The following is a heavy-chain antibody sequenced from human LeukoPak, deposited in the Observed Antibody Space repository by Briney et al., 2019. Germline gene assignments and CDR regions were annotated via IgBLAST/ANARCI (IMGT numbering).Heavy chain of an antibody. V-gene: IGHV2-5*02. CDR1: GFSLSTSGVG. CDR3: AHRFYDFWSGYTPGYMDV. Sequence: SGPTLVKPTQTLTLTCTFSGFSLSTSGVGVGWIRQPPGKALEWLALLYWDDDKRYSPSLKSRLTITKDTSKNQVVLTMTNMDPVDTATYYCAHRFYDFWSGYTPGYMDVWGKGTTVTVSS. J-gene: IGHJ6*03. D-gene: IGHD3-3*01. CDR2: LYWDDDK.